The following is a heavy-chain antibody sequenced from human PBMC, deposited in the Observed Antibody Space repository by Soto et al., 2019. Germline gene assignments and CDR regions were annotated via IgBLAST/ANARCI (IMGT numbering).Heavy chain of an antibody. CDR3: AREYTAWPLAYGLDV. D-gene: IGHD2-2*02. CDR2: ISSRSDI. Sequence: PGGSLRLSCVGSGFTFSTYSINWVRQAPGKGLEWVSSISSRSDIYYADSVKGRFTISRDNAKNSVSLQMNSLRAEDTAVYYCAREYTAWPLAYGLDVWGQGTTVTVSS. J-gene: IGHJ6*02. CDR1: GFTFSTYS. V-gene: IGHV3-21*01.